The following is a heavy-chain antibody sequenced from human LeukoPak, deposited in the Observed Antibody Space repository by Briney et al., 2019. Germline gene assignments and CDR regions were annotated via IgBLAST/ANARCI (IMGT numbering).Heavy chain of an antibody. V-gene: IGHV7-4-1*02. D-gene: IGHD1-26*01. J-gene: IGHJ4*02. CDR3: ARLPSGSRAVYYFDY. CDR1: GYTFTSYA. CDR2: INTNTGNP. Sequence: ASVKVSCKASGYTFTSYAMNWVRQAPGQGLEWMGWINTNTGNPTYAQGFTGRFVFSLDTSVSTAYLQISSLPPEDTAVYYCARLPSGSRAVYYFDYWGQGTLVTVSS.